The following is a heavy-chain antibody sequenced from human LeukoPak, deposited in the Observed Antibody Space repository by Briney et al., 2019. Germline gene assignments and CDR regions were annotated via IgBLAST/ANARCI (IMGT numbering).Heavy chain of an antibody. CDR1: GFTVTDNY. D-gene: IGHD7-27*01. CDR2: IYTGGST. CDR3: AKGNWGSDFDY. Sequence: GCLRLSCAASGFTVTDNYMNWVRQSSGKGLEWVSAIYTGGSTYYAGSVKGRFTISRDNSKNTLYLQMNSLRAEDTAVYYCAKGNWGSDFDYWGQGTLVTVSS. J-gene: IGHJ4*02. V-gene: IGHV3-53*05.